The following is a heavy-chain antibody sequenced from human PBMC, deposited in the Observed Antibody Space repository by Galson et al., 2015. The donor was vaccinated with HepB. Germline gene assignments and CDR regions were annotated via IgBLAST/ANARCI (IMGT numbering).Heavy chain of an antibody. CDR3: ARGPLVGPDY. CDR2: ISYDGSNK. D-gene: IGHD2-15*01. V-gene: IGHV3-30*04. CDR1: GFTFSSYA. Sequence: SLRLSCAASGFTFSSYAMHWVRQAPGKGLEWVAVISYDGSNKYYADSVKGRFTISRDNSKNTLYLQMNSLRAEDTAVYYCARGPLVGPDYWGQGTLVTVSS. J-gene: IGHJ4*02.